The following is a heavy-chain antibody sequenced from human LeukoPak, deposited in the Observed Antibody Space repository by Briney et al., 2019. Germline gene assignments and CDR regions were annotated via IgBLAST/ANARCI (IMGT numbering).Heavy chain of an antibody. CDR3: ARDRRCSSTSGYVKWFSP. CDR2: NNSDGSGT. V-gene: IGHV3-74*01. Sequence: GGSLRLSCAASGFIFSSYWMHWVRQAPGKGLVWVSRNNSDGSGTSYADSVKGRFTISRDNAKNTLYLQMNSLRAEDTAVYYCARDRRCSSTSGYVKWFSPWSQRTLVTVSS. D-gene: IGHD2-2*01. J-gene: IGHJ5*02. CDR1: GFIFSSYW.